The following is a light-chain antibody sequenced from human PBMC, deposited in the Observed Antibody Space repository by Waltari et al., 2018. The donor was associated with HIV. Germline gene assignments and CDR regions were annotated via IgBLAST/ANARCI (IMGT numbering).Light chain of an antibody. J-gene: IGLJ2*01. CDR3: ASWDDSLSIVV. V-gene: IGLV1-47*01. Sequence: QSVLTQPPSASGTPGQRITLSCSGSSSNVGSNYVYWYQQLPGTAPKVLIFMTKHRRSGVPDRFSAAKTGTSASLAISGLRSEDEADYYCASWDDSLSIVVFGGGTKLTVL. CDR1: SSNVGSNY. CDR2: MTK.